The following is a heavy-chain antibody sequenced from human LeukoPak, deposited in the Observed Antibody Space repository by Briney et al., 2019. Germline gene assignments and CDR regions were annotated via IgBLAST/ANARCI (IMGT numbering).Heavy chain of an antibody. CDR3: TKDGAWLRFDD. CDR2: ISPGGPT. J-gene: IGHJ4*02. Sequence: GGSLRLSCVASGLTYSSYSMNWVRQAPARGLEWVSGISPGGPTYYADSVRGRFTISRDDSKNTLYLQMKNLRAEDTAVYYCTKDGAWLRFDDWGQGILVTVSS. V-gene: IGHV3-23*01. CDR1: GLTYSSYS. D-gene: IGHD5-12*01.